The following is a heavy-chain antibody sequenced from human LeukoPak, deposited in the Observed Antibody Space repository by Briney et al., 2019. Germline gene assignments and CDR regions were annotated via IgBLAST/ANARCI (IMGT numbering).Heavy chain of an antibody. CDR2: INHSGST. CDR3: ARHPPPSYLLDY. CDR1: GGSFSGYY. J-gene: IGHJ4*02. Sequence: SETLSLTCAVYGGSFSGYYWSWIRQPPGKGLEWIGEINHSGSTNYNPSLKSRVTISVDTSKNQFSLKLSSVTAADTAVYYCARHPPPSYLLDYWGQGTLVTVSS. V-gene: IGHV4-34*01. D-gene: IGHD1-26*01.